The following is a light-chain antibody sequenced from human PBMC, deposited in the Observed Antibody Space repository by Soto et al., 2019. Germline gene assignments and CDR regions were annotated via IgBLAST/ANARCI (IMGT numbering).Light chain of an antibody. Sequence: DSQMTQSPSTLSSSVVDRFARTGLASQSISNWLAWYQQKPGKDPKLLIYKTSNLDSGVPPRFSGSGSGTEFSLTISSLQPDDFATYYCQQYKSFSLTFGGGTKVDI. CDR2: KTS. CDR1: QSISNW. V-gene: IGKV1-5*03. CDR3: QQYKSFSLT. J-gene: IGKJ4*01.